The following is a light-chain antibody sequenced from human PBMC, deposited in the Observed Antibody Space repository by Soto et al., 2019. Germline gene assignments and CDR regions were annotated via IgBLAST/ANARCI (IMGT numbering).Light chain of an antibody. CDR2: EVS. CDR1: SGDVGGYKF. J-gene: IGLJ3*02. CDR3: SSFTDRTTWV. V-gene: IGLV2-14*01. Sequence: QSALTQPASVSGSPGQSITISCTGTSGDVGGYKFVSWYQQHPGKAPKLMIYEVSNRPSGVPNRFSGSKSGNTASLIISGLQAEDEADYYCSSFTDRTTWVFGGGTKLTVL.